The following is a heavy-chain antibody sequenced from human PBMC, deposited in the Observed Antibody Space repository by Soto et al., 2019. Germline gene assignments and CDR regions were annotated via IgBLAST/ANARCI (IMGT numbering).Heavy chain of an antibody. D-gene: IGHD4-17*01. J-gene: IGHJ2*01. V-gene: IGHV3-30-3*01. CDR1: GFTFSNYG. CDR2: ISNDGNDK. Sequence: QVQLAESGGGAVQPGGSLRLSCAASGFTFSNYGMLWVRQAPGEGLQWVTAISNDGNDKKYADSVKGRFTISRDNSKNTLYLEMNGLRIDDTAVYYCSRVPGYGGLNWNFALWGRGILVTVSS. CDR3: SRVPGYGGLNWNFAL.